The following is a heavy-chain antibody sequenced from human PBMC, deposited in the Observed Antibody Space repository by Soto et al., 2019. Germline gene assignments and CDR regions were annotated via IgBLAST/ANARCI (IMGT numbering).Heavy chain of an antibody. CDR3: ARDGGCRDGYTVGCNWFDP. J-gene: IGHJ5*02. V-gene: IGHV3-33*01. CDR1: GFTFSSYG. CDR2: IWYDGSNK. Sequence: QVQLVESGGGVVQPGRSLRLSCAASGFTFSSYGMHWVRQAPGKGLEWVAGIWYDGSNKYYADSVKCRFTISRDNSTNTLYMQMNRLRAEDTAVYYCARDGGCRDGYTVGCNWFDPWGQGTLVTVSS. D-gene: IGHD5-12*01.